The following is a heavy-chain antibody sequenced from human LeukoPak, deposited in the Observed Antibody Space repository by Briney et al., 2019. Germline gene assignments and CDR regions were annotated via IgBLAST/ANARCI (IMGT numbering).Heavy chain of an antibody. J-gene: IGHJ4*02. V-gene: IGHV3-30-3*01. CDR2: ISYDGNNK. Sequence: GGSLRLSCAASGFTFSPYGMHWVRQAPGKGLEWVAVISYDGNNKDYADAVKGRITISRGNAKNSLYLQMNSLRAEDTAVYYCARDRVGWELLGWYFDYWGQGTLVTVSS. CDR3: ARDRVGWELLGWYFDY. D-gene: IGHD1-26*01. CDR1: GFTFSPYG.